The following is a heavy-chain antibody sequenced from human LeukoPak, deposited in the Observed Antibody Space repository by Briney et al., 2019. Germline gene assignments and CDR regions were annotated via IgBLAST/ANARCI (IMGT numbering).Heavy chain of an antibody. D-gene: IGHD5-24*01. Sequence: SETLSLTCTVSGGSISSYDWSWIRQPPGKGLEWIGYIYYSGSTKYNPSLKSRVTISVDTSKNQFSLKLSSVTAADTAVYYCARGARAGYNLEPFDYWGQGTLVTVSS. J-gene: IGHJ4*02. CDR3: ARGARAGYNLEPFDY. V-gene: IGHV4-59*08. CDR1: GGSISSYD. CDR2: IYYSGST.